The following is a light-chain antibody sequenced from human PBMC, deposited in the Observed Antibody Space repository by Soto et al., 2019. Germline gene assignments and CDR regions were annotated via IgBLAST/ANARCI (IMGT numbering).Light chain of an antibody. CDR3: QSXXXXXXXXX. CDR2: ANN. V-gene: IGLV1-40*01. J-gene: IGLJ2*01. CDR1: SSNIGAGYN. Sequence: QSVLTQPPSVSGAPGQRVTISCTGSSSNIGAGYNVHWYQQLPGTAPKLLIYANNNRPSGVPDRFSGSKSGTSASLAITGLQAEDEADYYCQSXXXXXXXXXFGGGT.